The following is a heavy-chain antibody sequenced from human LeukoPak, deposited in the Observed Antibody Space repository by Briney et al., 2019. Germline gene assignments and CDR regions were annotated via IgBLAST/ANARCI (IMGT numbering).Heavy chain of an antibody. CDR1: GGSISSYY. V-gene: IGHV4-59*01. Sequence: SETLSLTCTVSGGSISSYYWSWIRQPPGKGLEWIGYIYYSGSTNYNPSLKSRVTISVDTSKNQFSLKLSSVTAADTAVYYCARELPGDTGFDPWGQGTLVTASS. J-gene: IGHJ5*02. D-gene: IGHD5-18*01. CDR2: IYYSGST. CDR3: ARELPGDTGFDP.